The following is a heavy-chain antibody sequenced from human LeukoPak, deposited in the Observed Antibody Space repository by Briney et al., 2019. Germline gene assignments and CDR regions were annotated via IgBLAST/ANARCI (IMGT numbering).Heavy chain of an antibody. V-gene: IGHV5-51*01. CDR2: IYPVDSDT. CDR1: GYSFTSYC. CDR3: ARHIVVVTAKLDAFDI. Sequence: PGESLKISCKGSGYSFTSYCIGWVRQMPGKGLEWMGVIYPVDSDTRYSTSFQGQVTISADKSISTAYLQWSSLKASDTAMYYCARHIVVVTAKLDAFDIWGQGTMVTVSS. J-gene: IGHJ3*02. D-gene: IGHD2-21*02.